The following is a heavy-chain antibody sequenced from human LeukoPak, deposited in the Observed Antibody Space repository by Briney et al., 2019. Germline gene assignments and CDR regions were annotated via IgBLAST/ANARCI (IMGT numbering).Heavy chain of an antibody. Sequence: GASVKASRKASGYTFTGSGWYLYWLRQAPGQGLECVGWIHPNNGATLYAQKFQGRVAMTTDTSISTAYMELSRLRPDDTAMYYCARDGPAQMVDFDYWGQGTLVTVSS. V-gene: IGHV1-2*02. CDR3: ARDGPAQMVDFDY. CDR2: IHPNNGAT. J-gene: IGHJ4*02. D-gene: IGHD3-10*01. CDR1: GYTFTGSGWY.